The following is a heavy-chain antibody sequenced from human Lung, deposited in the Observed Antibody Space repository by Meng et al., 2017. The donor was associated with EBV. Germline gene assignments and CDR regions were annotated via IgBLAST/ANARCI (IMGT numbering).Heavy chain of an antibody. J-gene: IGHJ4*02. CDR3: ATLTGSSSSGSDF. CDR1: GGTFSNFA. D-gene: IGHD6-6*01. V-gene: IGHV1-69*01. Sequence: QGRLVPSGAVVKQPGSSVKVSCHASGGTFSNFATIWVRQVTGQGLEWLGVIIPLLGKSNYTQKFQGRLTITADESSSTAYMELTSLTSDVTAMYCCATLTGSSSSGSDFWGQGTLVTVSS. CDR2: IIPLLGKS.